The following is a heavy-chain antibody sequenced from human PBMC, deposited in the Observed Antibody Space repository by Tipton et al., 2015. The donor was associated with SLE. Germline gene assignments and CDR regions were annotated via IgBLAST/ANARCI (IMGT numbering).Heavy chain of an antibody. V-gene: IGHV4-4*07. CDR3: ARQHDTRGYYYI. J-gene: IGHJ4*02. CDR1: GISISNYY. CDR2: VHSSGSI. Sequence: TLSLTCSVSGISISNYYWSWIRQSANKGLEWIGRVHSSGSISYNPSLKSRLTMSVDTSNNQFYLRLSSVTAADTAVYHCARQHDTRGYYYIWGQGTLVTVSS. D-gene: IGHD3-22*01.